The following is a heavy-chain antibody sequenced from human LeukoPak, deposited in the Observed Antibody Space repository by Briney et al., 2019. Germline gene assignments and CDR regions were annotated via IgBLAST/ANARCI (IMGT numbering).Heavy chain of an antibody. J-gene: IGHJ3*02. V-gene: IGHV1-2*02. CDR2: INPNSGGT. D-gene: IGHD3-3*01. Sequence: ASVKVSCKASGYTFTGYYMHWVRQAPGQGLEWMGWINPNSGGTNYAQKFQGRVTMTRDTSISTAYMELSRLRSDDTAVYYRARGIRITIFGVVIIHDAFDIWGQGTMVTVSS. CDR1: GYTFTGYY. CDR3: ARGIRITIFGVVIIHDAFDI.